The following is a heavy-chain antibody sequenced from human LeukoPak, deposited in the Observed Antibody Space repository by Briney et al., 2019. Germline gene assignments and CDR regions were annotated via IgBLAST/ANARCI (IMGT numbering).Heavy chain of an antibody. D-gene: IGHD3-22*01. CDR2: ISGSGGST. CDR3: ARDSNSYYYDSSGQIDDDY. J-gene: IGHJ4*02. CDR1: GFTFSSYA. Sequence: GGSLRLSCAASGFTFSSYAMSWVRQAPGKGLEWVSAISGSGGSTYYADSVKGRFTISRDNSKNTLYLQMNSLRAEDTAVYYCARDSNSYYYDSSGQIDDDYWGQGTLVTVSS. V-gene: IGHV3-23*01.